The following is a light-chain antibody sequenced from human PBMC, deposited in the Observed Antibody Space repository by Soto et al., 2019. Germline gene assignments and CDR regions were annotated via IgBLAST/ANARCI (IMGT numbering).Light chain of an antibody. V-gene: IGLV2-14*01. J-gene: IGLJ1*01. CDR2: DGS. Sequence: QSALTQPASVSGSPGQSITISCTGTSSDVGGYNYVSWYRQHPGRAPKLMIYDGSTRPSGVSNRFSGSKSGNTASLTISGLKAEDEEAYSCSSYTRSSTYVFGTGTKLTVL. CDR3: SSYTRSSTYV. CDR1: SSDVGGYNY.